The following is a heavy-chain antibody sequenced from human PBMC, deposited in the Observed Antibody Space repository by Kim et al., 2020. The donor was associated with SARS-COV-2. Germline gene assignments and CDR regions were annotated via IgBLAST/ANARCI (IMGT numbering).Heavy chain of an antibody. V-gene: IGHV3-23*01. CDR1: GFTFSSYA. CDR3: AKDPGYDFWSGYDSSGAYFDY. D-gene: IGHD3-3*01. J-gene: IGHJ4*02. CDR2: ISGSGGST. Sequence: GGSLRLSCAASGFTFSSYAMSWVRQAPGKGLEWVSAISGSGGSTYYADSVKGRFTISRDNSKNTLYLQMNSLRAEDTAVYYCAKDPGYDFWSGYDSSGAYFDYWGQGTLVTVSS.